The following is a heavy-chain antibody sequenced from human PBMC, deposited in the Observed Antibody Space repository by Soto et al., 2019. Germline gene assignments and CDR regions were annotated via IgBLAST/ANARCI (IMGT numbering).Heavy chain of an antibody. CDR3: ARVLADITIFGVVTGPHYYYGMDV. V-gene: IGHV1-46*01. Sequence: ASVKVSCKASGYTFTSYYMHWVRQAPGQELEWMGIINPSGGSTSYAQKFQGRVTMTRDTSTSTVYMELSSLRSGDTAVYYCARVLADITIFGVVTGPHYYYGMDVWGQGTTVTVSS. CDR2: INPSGGST. J-gene: IGHJ6*02. CDR1: GYTFTSYY. D-gene: IGHD3-3*01.